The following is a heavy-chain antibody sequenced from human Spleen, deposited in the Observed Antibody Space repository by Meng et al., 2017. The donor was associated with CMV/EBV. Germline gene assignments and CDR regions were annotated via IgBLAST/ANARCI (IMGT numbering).Heavy chain of an antibody. Sequence: GYGGFFSGYYWSWNRQLPGEGLEGIGEINHSGSTNYNPSLKSRVTISVDTSKNQFSLKLSSVTAADTAVYYCARIDSGNYYNWFDPWGQGTLVTVSS. J-gene: IGHJ5*02. D-gene: IGHD1-26*01. CDR2: INHSGST. CDR3: ARIDSGNYYNWFDP. V-gene: IGHV4-34*01. CDR1: GGFFSGYY.